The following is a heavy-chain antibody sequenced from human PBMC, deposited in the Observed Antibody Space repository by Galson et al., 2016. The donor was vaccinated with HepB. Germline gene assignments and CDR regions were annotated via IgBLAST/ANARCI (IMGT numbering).Heavy chain of an antibody. Sequence: SLRLSCAASGFTFSHYGMHWVRQLPGKGPEWVAAIWYDGSNTHYADSVKGRFTISRDNSKNTLYLQMNNLRAEDTALYYCARDLHLAWYFDLWGRGTWVTVSS. CDR3: ARDLHLAWYFDL. J-gene: IGHJ2*01. V-gene: IGHV3-33*01. CDR2: IWYDGSNT. CDR1: GFTFSHYG.